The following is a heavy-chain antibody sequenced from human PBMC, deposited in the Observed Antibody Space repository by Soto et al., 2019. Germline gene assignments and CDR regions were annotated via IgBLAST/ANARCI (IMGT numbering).Heavy chain of an antibody. CDR3: ALVVAARVGMDV. J-gene: IGHJ6*02. Sequence: QVQLVQSGAEVKKPGSSVKVACKASGGTFGSYAISWVRQAPGQGLEWMGGIIPIFGTANYAQKFQGRVTITADESTSTAYMALSSLRSEDTAVYYCALVVAARVGMDVWGQGTTVTVSS. CDR2: IIPIFGTA. D-gene: IGHD2-15*01. CDR1: GGTFGSYA. V-gene: IGHV1-69*01.